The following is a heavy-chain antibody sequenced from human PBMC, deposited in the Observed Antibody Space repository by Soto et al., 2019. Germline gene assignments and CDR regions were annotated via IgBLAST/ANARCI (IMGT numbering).Heavy chain of an antibody. J-gene: IGHJ4*02. D-gene: IGHD3-22*01. Sequence: AGGSLRLSCAASGFTFSSYSMNWARQAPGKGLEWVSSISSSSSYIYYADSVKGRFTISRDNAKNSLYLQMNSLRAEDTAVYYCVGVSGYSQFADYWGQGTLVTVSS. V-gene: IGHV3-21*01. CDR1: GFTFSSYS. CDR3: VGVSGYSQFADY. CDR2: ISSSSSYI.